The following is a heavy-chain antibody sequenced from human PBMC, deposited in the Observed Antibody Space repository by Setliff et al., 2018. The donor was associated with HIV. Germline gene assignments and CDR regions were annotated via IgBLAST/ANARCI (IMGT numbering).Heavy chain of an antibody. V-gene: IGHV3-7*03. J-gene: IGHJ3*02. Sequence: LRLSCAASGFTFSSYWMSWVRQAPGKGLEWVANIKQDGSERYYLDSVKGRFSISRDNAKNSVYLQMNSLRAEDTAVYYCARGPGCGGDCRAFAMDSFDMWGQGTKVTVSS. CDR3: ARGPGCGGDCRAFAMDSFDM. CDR1: GFTFSSYW. CDR2: IKQDGSER. D-gene: IGHD2-21*02.